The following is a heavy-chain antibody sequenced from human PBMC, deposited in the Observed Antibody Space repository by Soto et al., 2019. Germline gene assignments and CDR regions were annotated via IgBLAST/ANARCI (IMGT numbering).Heavy chain of an antibody. CDR2: SSDSGTTM. V-gene: IGHV3-11*01. Sequence: GGSLRLSCEASLFTFSYYYVAWIRQAPGKGREWLSYSSDSGTTMFYAESVEGRFTVSRDNAKKSLYLQMNSLRAEDTAVYYCARNYYDTPSHYSRGFLDYWGQGTLVTVSS. CDR1: LFTFSYYY. CDR3: ARNYYDTPSHYSRGFLDY. D-gene: IGHD3-22*01. J-gene: IGHJ4*02.